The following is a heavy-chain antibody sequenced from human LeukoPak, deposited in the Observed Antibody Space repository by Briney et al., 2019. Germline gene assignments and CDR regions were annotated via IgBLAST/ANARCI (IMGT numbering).Heavy chain of an antibody. D-gene: IGHD3-22*01. CDR2: INSDGSIT. Sequence: GGSLRLSCAASGFSLSAYWMTWVRQAPGKGLVWVSRINSDGSITNYADSVKGRFTISRDNAKNTLYLQMSSLRAEDTAMYYCARAMGYYDSSGYYSLYYFDCWGQGTLVTVSS. J-gene: IGHJ4*02. V-gene: IGHV3-74*01. CDR3: ARAMGYYDSSGYYSLYYFDC. CDR1: GFSLSAYW.